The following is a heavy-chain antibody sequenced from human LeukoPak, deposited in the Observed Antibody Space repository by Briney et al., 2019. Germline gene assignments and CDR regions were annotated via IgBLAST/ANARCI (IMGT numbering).Heavy chain of an antibody. CDR2: INTDGSST. CDR3: ARVPFPNWNPEFGPGAFDI. Sequence: GGSLRLTCAASGFTFSSYWMHWVRQAPGKGLVWVSRINTDGSSTSYADSVKGRFTISRDNAKNTLYLQMNSLRAEDTAVYYCARVPFPNWNPEFGPGAFDIWGQGTMVTVSS. J-gene: IGHJ3*02. CDR1: GFTFSSYW. D-gene: IGHD1-1*01. V-gene: IGHV3-74*01.